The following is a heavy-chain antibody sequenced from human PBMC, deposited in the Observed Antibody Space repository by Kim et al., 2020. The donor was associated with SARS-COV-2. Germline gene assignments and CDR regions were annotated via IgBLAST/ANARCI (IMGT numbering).Heavy chain of an antibody. CDR2: INHSGST. J-gene: IGHJ6*02. CDR3: ARGADYDSLTGYLGMDV. V-gene: IGHV4-34*01. D-gene: IGHD3-9*01. Sequence: SETLSLTCAVYGGSFSGYYWSWIRQPPGKGLEWMGEINHSGSTNYNPSLKSRVTISVDTSKNQFPLRLSSVTAADTAVYYCARGADYDSLTGYLGMDVWGQGTTVTVSS. CDR1: GGSFSGYY.